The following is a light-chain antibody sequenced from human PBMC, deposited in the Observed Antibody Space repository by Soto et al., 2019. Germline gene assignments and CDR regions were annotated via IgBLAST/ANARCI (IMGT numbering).Light chain of an antibody. Sequence: HSTATLSLSPGERATLSCRASQSVSSSYLAWYQQQPGQAPRFLMSGISNRATGTPDRFSGSGSGTDFTLTISSLEPEDFAAYYCQQYGSPPLTFGGGTKVDIK. J-gene: IGKJ4*01. CDR2: GIS. V-gene: IGKV3-20*01. CDR1: QSVSSSY. CDR3: QQYGSPPLT.